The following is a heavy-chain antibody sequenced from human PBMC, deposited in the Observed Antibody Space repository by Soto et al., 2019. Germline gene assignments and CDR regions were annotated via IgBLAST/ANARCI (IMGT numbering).Heavy chain of an antibody. CDR1: GFTFSSYA. Sequence: EVQLLESGGGLVQPGGSLRLSCAASGFTFSSYAMSWVRQAPGKGLEWVSAISGSGGSTYYADSVKGRFTISRDNSKNTLYLQMNSLRAEDTAVYYCAFARDYGDGAGYWGQGTLVTVSS. J-gene: IGHJ4*02. CDR3: AFARDYGDGAGY. D-gene: IGHD4-17*01. V-gene: IGHV3-23*01. CDR2: ISGSGGST.